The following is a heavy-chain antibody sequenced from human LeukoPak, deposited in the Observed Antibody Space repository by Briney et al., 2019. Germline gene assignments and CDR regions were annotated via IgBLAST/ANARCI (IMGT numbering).Heavy chain of an antibody. D-gene: IGHD2-21*02. CDR3: ARAGSVVTEDYYYYGMDV. Sequence: GGSLRLSCAASGFTVSSNYMSWVRQAPGKGLEWVSVIYSGGSTYYADSVKGRFTIFRHNSKNTLYLQMNSLRAKGTAVYYCARAGSVVTEDYYYYGMDVWGQGTTVTVSS. J-gene: IGHJ6*02. V-gene: IGHV3-53*04. CDR2: IYSGGST. CDR1: GFTVSSNY.